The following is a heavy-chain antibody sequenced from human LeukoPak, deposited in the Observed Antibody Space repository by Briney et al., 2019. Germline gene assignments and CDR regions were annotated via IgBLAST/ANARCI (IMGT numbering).Heavy chain of an antibody. CDR1: GGSFSGYY. D-gene: IGHD2/OR15-2a*01. Sequence: PSETLSLTCAVYGGSFSGYYWSWIRQPPGKGLEWIGSIYYSGSTYYNPSLKSRVTISVDTSKNQFSLKLSSVTAADTAVYYCARGLGFPIFYYFDYWGQGTLVTVSS. J-gene: IGHJ4*02. CDR2: IYYSGST. V-gene: IGHV4-34*01. CDR3: ARGLGFPIFYYFDY.